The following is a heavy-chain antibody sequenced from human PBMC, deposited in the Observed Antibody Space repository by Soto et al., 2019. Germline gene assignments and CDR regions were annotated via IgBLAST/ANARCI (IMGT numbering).Heavy chain of an antibody. D-gene: IGHD1-26*01. J-gene: IGHJ6*02. CDR3: ARDREVKQYYYYYGMDV. V-gene: IGHV1-69*06. CDR1: GGTFSSYA. Sequence: QVQLVQSGAEVKKPGSSVKVSCKASGGTFSSYAISWVRQAPGQGLEWMGGIIPIFGTANYAQKFQGRVTITADKSTSTAYMELSSLRSEDTAVYYCARDREVKQYYYYYGMDVWGQGTTVXVSS. CDR2: IIPIFGTA.